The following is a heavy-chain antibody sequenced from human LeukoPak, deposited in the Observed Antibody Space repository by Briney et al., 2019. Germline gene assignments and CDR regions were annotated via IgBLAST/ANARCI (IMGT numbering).Heavy chain of an antibody. J-gene: IGHJ2*01. CDR2: INSEGSST. V-gene: IGHV3-74*01. CDR1: GFTFSSHW. CDR3: ARFYYANGSWYLDL. D-gene: IGHD3-10*01. Sequence: GSLRLSCAASGFTFSSHWMRWVRQAPGKGLVWVSRINSEGSSTSHADSVKGRFTVSRDNAKNTLYLQMNSLRAEDTAVYYCARFYYANGSWYLDLWGRGTLVTVSS.